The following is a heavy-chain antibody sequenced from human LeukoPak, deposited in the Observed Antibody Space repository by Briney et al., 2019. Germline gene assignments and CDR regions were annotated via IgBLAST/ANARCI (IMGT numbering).Heavy chain of an antibody. V-gene: IGHV3-23*01. J-gene: IGHJ4*02. CDR2: ISNNGGYT. CDR3: AKQLGYCSDGSCYFPY. CDR1: GFTFSSSA. Sequence: GGSLRLSCAASGFTFSSSAMSWVRQAPGKGLEWVSAISNNGGYTYYADSVQGRFTIYRDNSKSTLCLQMNSLRAEDTAVYYCAKQLGYCSDGSCYFPYWGQGTLVTVSS. D-gene: IGHD2-15*01.